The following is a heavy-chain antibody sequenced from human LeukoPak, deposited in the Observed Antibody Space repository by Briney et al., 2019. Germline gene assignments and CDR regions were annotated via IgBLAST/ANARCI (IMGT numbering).Heavy chain of an antibody. J-gene: IGHJ6*02. D-gene: IGHD6-6*01. Sequence: SETLSLTCTVSGGSISSHYWSWIRQPPGKGLEWIGYIDYSGSTNYNPSLKSRVTISVDTSKNQFSLKLSSVTAADTAVYYCARSVHRYYYYGMDVWGQGTTVTVSS. V-gene: IGHV4-59*08. CDR2: IDYSGST. CDR3: ARSVHRYYYYGMDV. CDR1: GGSISSHY.